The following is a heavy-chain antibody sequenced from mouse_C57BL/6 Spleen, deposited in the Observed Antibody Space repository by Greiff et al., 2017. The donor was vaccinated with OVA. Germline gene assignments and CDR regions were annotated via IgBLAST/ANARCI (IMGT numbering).Heavy chain of an antibody. CDR2: IDPENGDT. D-gene: IGHD1-1*01. J-gene: IGHJ2*01. CDR1: GFNIKDDY. Sequence: VQLQQSGAELVRPGASVKLSCTASGFNIKDDYMHWVKQRPEQGLEWIGWIDPENGDTEYASKFQGKATIPADTSSNTAYLQLSSLTSEDTAVYYCTTGEVVATDYWGQGTTLTVSS. CDR3: TTGEVVATDY. V-gene: IGHV14-4*01.